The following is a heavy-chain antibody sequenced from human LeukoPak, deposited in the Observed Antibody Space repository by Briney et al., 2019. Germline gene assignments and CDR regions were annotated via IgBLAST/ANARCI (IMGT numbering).Heavy chain of an antibody. CDR3: VREVRPYYYYGLDV. V-gene: IGHV3-30*04. CDR1: GFTFSDYA. J-gene: IGHJ6*02. CDR2: ISYDGNNK. Sequence: GGSLRLSCAASGFTFSDYAIHWVRRAPGKGLEWVAVISYDGNNKYNADSVKGRFTVSRDNSKNTLYLQMDSLRAEDTAVYYCVREVRPYYYYGLDVWGQGTTVTVSS.